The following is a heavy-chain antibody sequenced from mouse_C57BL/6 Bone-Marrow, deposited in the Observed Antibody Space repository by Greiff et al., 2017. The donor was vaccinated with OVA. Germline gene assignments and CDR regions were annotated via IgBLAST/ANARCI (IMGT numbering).Heavy chain of an antibody. J-gene: IGHJ3*01. D-gene: IGHD2-4*01. CDR3: ARGGLRRGFAY. CDR1: GYTFTDYY. Sequence: VQLQQSGPVLVKPGASVKMSCKASGYTFTDYYMNWVKQSHGKSLEWIGVINPYNGGTSYNQKFKGKAKLTVDKSSSTAYMELNSLTSEDYAVYYCARGGLRRGFAYWGQGTLVTVSA. CDR2: INPYNGGT. V-gene: IGHV1-19*01.